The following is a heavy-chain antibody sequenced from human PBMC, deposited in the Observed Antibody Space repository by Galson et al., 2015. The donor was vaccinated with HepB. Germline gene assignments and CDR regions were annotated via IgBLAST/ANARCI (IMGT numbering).Heavy chain of an antibody. CDR2: INPSGGYT. Sequence: SVKVSCKASGYTFTGYYMHWVRQAPGQGLEWMGIINPSGGYTRYAQKFQGRVNMTRDTSTSALYMELISLRSEDTAMYYCARGGETPDCGGDCFIDYWGQGTLVTVSS. CDR3: ARGGETPDCGGDCFIDY. CDR1: GYTFTGYY. J-gene: IGHJ4*02. D-gene: IGHD2-21*02. V-gene: IGHV1-46*01.